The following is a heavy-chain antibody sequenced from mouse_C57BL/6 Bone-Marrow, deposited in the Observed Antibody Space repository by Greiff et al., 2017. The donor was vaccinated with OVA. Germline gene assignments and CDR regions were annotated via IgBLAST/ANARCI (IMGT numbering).Heavy chain of an antibody. CDR2: IYPSDSET. Sequence: QVQLQQSGAELVRPGSSVKLSCKASGYTFTSYWMDWVKQRPGQGLEWIGNIYPSDSETHYNQKFKDKATLTVDKSSSTAYMQLSSLTSEYSAVYYCAKPGEGTLYCFDYWGQGTTLTVSS. D-gene: IGHD2-14*01. CDR3: AKPGEGTLYCFDY. J-gene: IGHJ2*01. CDR1: GYTFTSYW. V-gene: IGHV1-61*01.